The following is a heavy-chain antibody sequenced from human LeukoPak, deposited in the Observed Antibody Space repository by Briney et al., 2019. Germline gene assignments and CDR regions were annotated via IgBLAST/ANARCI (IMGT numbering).Heavy chain of an antibody. CDR3: ARDRGDTAMAHPFDY. Sequence: SETLSLTCTVSGDSISTYYWSWIRQPPGKGLEWIGFISFSGSTNYNPSLKSRVTISIDTSKNQFSLKLSSVTAADMAVYYCARDRGDTAMAHPFDYWGQGTLVTVSS. V-gene: IGHV4-59*01. J-gene: IGHJ4*02. D-gene: IGHD5-18*01. CDR1: GDSISTYY. CDR2: ISFSGST.